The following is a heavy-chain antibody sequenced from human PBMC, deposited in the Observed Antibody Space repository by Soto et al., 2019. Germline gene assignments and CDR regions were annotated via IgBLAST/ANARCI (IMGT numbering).Heavy chain of an antibody. Sequence: PSETLSLTCTVSGGSISRYYWSWIRQPPGKGQTWIGYIYYSGCTNYNPSLKSRVTISVDTSKNQFSLKLSSVTAADTAVYYCARNRGGITIFGVVTEGIGYYDYWGQGTLVTVSS. CDR1: GGSISRYY. V-gene: IGHV4-59*08. CDR3: ARNRGGITIFGVVTEGIGYYDY. D-gene: IGHD3-3*01. CDR2: IYYSGCT. J-gene: IGHJ4*02.